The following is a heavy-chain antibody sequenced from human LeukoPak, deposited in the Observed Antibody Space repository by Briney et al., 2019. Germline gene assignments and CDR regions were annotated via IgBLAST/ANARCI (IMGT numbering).Heavy chain of an antibody. CDR1: GFTFSSYG. V-gene: IGHV3-33*01. CDR2: IWYDGSNK. D-gene: IGHD6-19*01. J-gene: IGHJ2*01. Sequence: PGGSLRLSCAASGFTFSSYGMHWVRQAPGKGLEWVAVIWYDGSNKYYADSVKGRFTISRDNSKNTLYLQMNSLRAEDTAVYYCARSAKPPQWHRLGYFDLWGRGTLVTVSS. CDR3: ARSAKPPQWHRLGYFDL.